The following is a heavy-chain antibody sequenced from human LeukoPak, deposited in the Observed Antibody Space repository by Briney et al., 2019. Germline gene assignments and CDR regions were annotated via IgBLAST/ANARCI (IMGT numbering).Heavy chain of an antibody. J-gene: IGHJ6*02. V-gene: IGHV1-69*13. CDR1: GGTFSSYA. CDR2: ITPIFGTA. CDR3: ARELSSGSLATGDYGMDV. D-gene: IGHD1-26*01. Sequence: SVKVSCKASGGTFSSYAISWVRQAPGQGLEWMGGITPIFGTANYAQKFQGRVTITADESTSTAYMELSSLRSEDTAVYYCARELSSGSLATGDYGMDVWGQGTTVTVSS.